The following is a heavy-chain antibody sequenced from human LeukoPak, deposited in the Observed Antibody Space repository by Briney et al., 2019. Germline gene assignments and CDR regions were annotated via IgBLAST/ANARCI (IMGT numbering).Heavy chain of an antibody. CDR2: VSGSGGRT. Sequence: GRSLRLSVAAPGLTFNTYAMTWVGQAPGRGLDWVSTVSGSGGRTYYADSVKGRFTISRDNSNNPLYLHMTRLGAEDTALYSCAKDGQVRGAIPHYSDSWGQGNLVTVSS. D-gene: IGHD3-10*01. CDR3: AKDGQVRGAIPHYSDS. J-gene: IGHJ4*02. V-gene: IGHV3-23*01. CDR1: GLTFNTYA.